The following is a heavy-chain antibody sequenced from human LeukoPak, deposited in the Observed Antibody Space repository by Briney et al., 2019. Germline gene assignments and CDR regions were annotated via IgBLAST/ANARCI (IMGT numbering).Heavy chain of an antibody. CDR1: GGSISSNSYY. J-gene: IGHJ6*03. CDR3: ARLGGPNYYYYYMDV. D-gene: IGHD2-15*01. V-gene: IGHV4-39*01. CDR2: IDYSGST. Sequence: SETLSLTCAVSGGSISSNSYYWGWLRQPPWKGLEWFARIDYSGSTYYNPSLNSRVTISVDTSKNQFSLKLSSVTAADTAVYYCARLGGPNYYYYYMDVWGKGTTVTISS.